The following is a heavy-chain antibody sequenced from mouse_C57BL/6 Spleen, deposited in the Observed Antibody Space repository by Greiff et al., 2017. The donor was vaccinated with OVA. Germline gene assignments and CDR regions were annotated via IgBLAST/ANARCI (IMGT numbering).Heavy chain of an antibody. V-gene: IGHV1-82*01. CDR1: GYAFSSSW. CDR2: IYPGDGDT. J-gene: IGHJ4*01. Sequence: QVQLQQSGPELVKPGASVKISCKASGYAFSSSWMNWVKQRPGQGLEWIGRIYPGDGDTNYNGKFKGKATLTVDKSSSTAYRQLSSLTSEDMAVYGCAREVLRSYAMDYGGQGTSVTVSS. CDR3: AREVLRSYAMDY. D-gene: IGHD1-1*01.